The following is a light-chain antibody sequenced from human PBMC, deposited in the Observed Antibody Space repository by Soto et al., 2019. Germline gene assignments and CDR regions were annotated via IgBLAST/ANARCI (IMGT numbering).Light chain of an antibody. Sequence: VLTQSPATLSLSPGERATLSCWASQSVGSYLAWYQQKPGQAPRLLIYDASNRATGIPARFSGRGSGTDFTLTINSLQAEDCAVYYCQQYYNWPRTFGQGTRLEIK. V-gene: IGKV3-11*01. CDR2: DAS. CDR3: QQYYNWPRT. CDR1: QSVGSY. J-gene: IGKJ5*01.